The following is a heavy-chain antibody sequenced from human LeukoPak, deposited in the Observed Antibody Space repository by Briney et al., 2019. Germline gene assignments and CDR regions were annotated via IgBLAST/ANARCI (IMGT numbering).Heavy chain of an antibody. CDR1: GFTVSSKF. V-gene: IGHV3-53*01. Sequence: GGSLRLSCTASGFTVSSKFMTWVRQAPGKGLEWVSVIYSGGSTHYADSVKGRFTISSDNSKNTLYLQMNSLRAEDTAMYYCARSYGSGSGNWFDPWGQGTLVTVSS. J-gene: IGHJ5*02. D-gene: IGHD3-10*01. CDR2: IYSGGST. CDR3: ARSYGSGSGNWFDP.